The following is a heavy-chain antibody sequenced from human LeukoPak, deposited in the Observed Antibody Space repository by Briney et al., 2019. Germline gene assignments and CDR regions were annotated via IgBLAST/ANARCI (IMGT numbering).Heavy chain of an antibody. J-gene: IGHJ6*02. CDR1: GYTFTSYY. CDR3: ASGYSYGDYYYYGMDV. D-gene: IGHD5-18*01. Sequence: ASVKVSCKASGYTFTSYYMHWVRQAPGQGLEWMGIINPGGGSTSYAQKFQGRVTMTRDTSTSTVYMELSSLRSEDTAVYYCASGYSYGDYYYYGMDVWGQGTTVTVSS. CDR2: INPGGGST. V-gene: IGHV1-46*01.